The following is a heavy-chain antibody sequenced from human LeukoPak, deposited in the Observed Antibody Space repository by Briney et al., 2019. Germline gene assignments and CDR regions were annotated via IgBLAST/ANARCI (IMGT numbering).Heavy chain of an antibody. CDR2: ISGSGGST. CDR3: AKENYDSSGYYHERRSPFDY. CDR1: GFTFSSYA. D-gene: IGHD3-22*01. J-gene: IGHJ4*02. Sequence: VGSLRLSCAASGFTFSSYARSWVRQAPGKGLEWISAISGSGGSTYYADSAKGRFTISRDNSKNTLYLQMNSLRAEDTAVYYCAKENYDSSGYYHERRSPFDYWGQGTLVTVSS. V-gene: IGHV3-23*01.